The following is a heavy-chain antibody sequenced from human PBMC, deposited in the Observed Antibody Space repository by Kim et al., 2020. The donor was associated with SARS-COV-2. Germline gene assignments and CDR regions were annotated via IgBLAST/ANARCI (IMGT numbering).Heavy chain of an antibody. J-gene: IGHJ4*02. D-gene: IGHD2-2*01. CDR3: ARFLPAAMYYFDY. V-gene: IGHV4-4*02. Sequence: YNPSLRSRVTIAVDKSKNQFSPKLSSVTAAATAVYYCARFLPAAMYYFDYWGQGTLVTVSS.